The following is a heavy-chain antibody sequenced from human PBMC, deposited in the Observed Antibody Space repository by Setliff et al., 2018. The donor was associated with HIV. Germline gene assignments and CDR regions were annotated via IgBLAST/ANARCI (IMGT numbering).Heavy chain of an antibody. Sequence: PSETLSLTCTVSGDSISNNGYYWAWIRQPPGKGLEWIGWVYHRGTTYYNPSLKSRLAMSVDTSKNKFFLKLNSLTAADTAVYYCSLQHGRPMRWFDPWGPGTLVTVSS. V-gene: IGHV4-39*01. CDR1: GDSISNNGYY. CDR3: SLQHGRPMRWFDP. J-gene: IGHJ5*02. CDR2: VYHRGTT. D-gene: IGHD1-1*01.